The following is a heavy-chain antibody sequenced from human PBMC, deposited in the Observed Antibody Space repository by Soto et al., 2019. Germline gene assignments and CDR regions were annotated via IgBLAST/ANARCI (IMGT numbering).Heavy chain of an antibody. CDR3: GRGRSGQIVVFY. Sequence: ASVKVSCKASGYTFTGHYIHWVRQAPEQGPEWMGEIGPESGATRYAQKFQGRVTMTRDTSTTTVYMELKNLCPDDTALYYCGRGRSGQIVVFYWGQGTPVTV. CDR2: IGPESGAT. J-gene: IGHJ4*02. V-gene: IGHV1-2*02. D-gene: IGHD1-26*01. CDR1: GYTFTGHY.